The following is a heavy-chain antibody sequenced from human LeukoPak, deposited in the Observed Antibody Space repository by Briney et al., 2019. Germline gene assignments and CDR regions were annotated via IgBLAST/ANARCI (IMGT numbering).Heavy chain of an antibody. J-gene: IGHJ2*01. CDR2: IYYSGST. CDR1: GGSISNYY. V-gene: IGHV4-59*01. D-gene: IGHD6-13*01. CDR3: ARVYYSSSYDYWYFDL. Sequence: PSETLSLTCTVSGGSISNYYWCWIRQPPGKGLEWVGYIYYSGSTNYNPSLKRRVTISVGTSKNQFSLKLSSVTAAYTAVYYCARVYYSSSYDYWYFDLWGRGTLVTVSS.